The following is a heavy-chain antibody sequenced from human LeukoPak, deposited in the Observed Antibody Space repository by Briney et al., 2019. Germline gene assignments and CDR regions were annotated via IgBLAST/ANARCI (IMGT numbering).Heavy chain of an antibody. D-gene: IGHD3-3*01. Sequence: PGGSLRLSCAASGFTFSSYSMNWVRQAPGKWLEWVSYISSSSSTIYHADSVKGRFTISRDNAKNSLYLQMNSLRAEDTAVYYCAWSGPYYYYYMDVWGKGTTVTVSS. V-gene: IGHV3-48*01. J-gene: IGHJ6*03. CDR1: GFTFSSYS. CDR2: ISSSSSTI. CDR3: AWSGPYYYYYMDV.